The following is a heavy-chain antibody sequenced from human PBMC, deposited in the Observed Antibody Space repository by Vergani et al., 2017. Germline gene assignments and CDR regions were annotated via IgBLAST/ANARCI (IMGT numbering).Heavy chain of an antibody. CDR3: ARFRGTDIVGTAFDH. Sequence: QVQLQQWGAGLLKPSETLSLTCGVHGGSFSVYYWSWIRQSPGKGLEWFGAINDIGTTNYNPSLRSRVTISVDTSKTQFSLRLNSVTAADTAVYFCARFRGTDIVGTAFDHWAQGTLVTVSS. D-gene: IGHD5-12*01. J-gene: IGHJ4*02. CDR2: INDIGTT. CDR1: GGSFSVYY. V-gene: IGHV4-34*01.